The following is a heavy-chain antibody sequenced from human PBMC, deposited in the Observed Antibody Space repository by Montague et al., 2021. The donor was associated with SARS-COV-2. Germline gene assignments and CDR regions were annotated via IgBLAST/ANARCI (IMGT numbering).Heavy chain of an antibody. CDR3: ARAKRITIFGVVNEIDY. CDR1: GGSISSGGYY. J-gene: IGHJ4*02. D-gene: IGHD3-3*01. CDR2: IYYSGST. Sequence: TQSLTCTVSGGSISSGGYYWSWIRQHPGKGLEWIGYIYYSGSTYYNPSLKSRVTISVDTSKNQFSLKLSSVTAADTAVYYCARAKRITIFGVVNEIDYWGQGTLVTVSS. V-gene: IGHV4-31*03.